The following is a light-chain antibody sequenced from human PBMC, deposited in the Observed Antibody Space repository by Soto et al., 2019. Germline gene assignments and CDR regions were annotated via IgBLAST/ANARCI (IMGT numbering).Light chain of an antibody. CDR1: QSISSY. J-gene: IGKJ1*01. CDR2: AAS. Sequence: DIQITHCPSSLSASVGDRVTITCRASQSISSYLNWYRQKPGKAPKLLIYAASSLQSGVPSRFSGSGSGTEFTLTISSLQPDDFATYYCQQYNSYSRTFGQGTKVDIK. CDR3: QQYNSYSRT. V-gene: IGKV1-5*01.